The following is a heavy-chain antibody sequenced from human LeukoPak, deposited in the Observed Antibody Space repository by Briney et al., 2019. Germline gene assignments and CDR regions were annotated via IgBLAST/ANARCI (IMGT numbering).Heavy chain of an antibody. D-gene: IGHD2-15*01. Sequence: SETLSLTCAVSGGSISSSNWWSWVRQPPGKGLEWIGEIYHSGSTNYNPSLKSRVTISVDKSKIQFSLNLSSVTAADTAVYYCARGGFCSGGSCNGFDYWGQGTLVTVSS. CDR2: IYHSGST. CDR1: GGSISSSNW. J-gene: IGHJ4*02. V-gene: IGHV4-4*02. CDR3: ARGGFCSGGSCNGFDY.